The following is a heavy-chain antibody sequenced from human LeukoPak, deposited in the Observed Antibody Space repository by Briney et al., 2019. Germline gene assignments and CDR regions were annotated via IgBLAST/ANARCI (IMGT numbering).Heavy chain of an antibody. CDR1: GFTVSNNY. V-gene: IGHV3-53*01. J-gene: IGHJ5*02. D-gene: IGHD3-3*01. CDR3: EPPLQFLES. Sequence: GGSLRLSCTASGFTVSNNYMSWVRQAPGKGLEWVSVVYVGGDTYYSDSVKGRFTISRDNSKNTLYLQMNSLRAEDTAVYYCEPPLQFLESWGQGTMVIVSS. CDR2: VYVGGDT.